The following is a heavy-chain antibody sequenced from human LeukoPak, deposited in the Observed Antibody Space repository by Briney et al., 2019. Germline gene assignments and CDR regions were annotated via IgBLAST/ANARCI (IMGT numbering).Heavy chain of an antibody. Sequence: PGGSLRLSCATSGFTFKSYAMNWVRQSPGKGLEWVSSISGDSTDIYYADSLMGRSTISRDNAKNSLYLQINSLRAEDTAVYYCARGDPDISFGVVGDAFDIWGQGTMVTVSS. V-gene: IGHV3-21*01. CDR3: ARGDPDISFGVVGDAFDI. CDR1: GFTFKSYA. CDR2: ISGDSTDI. D-gene: IGHD3-3*01. J-gene: IGHJ3*02.